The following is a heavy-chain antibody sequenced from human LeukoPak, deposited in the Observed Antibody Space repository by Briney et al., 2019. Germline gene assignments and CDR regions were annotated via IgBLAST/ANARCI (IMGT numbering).Heavy chain of an antibody. CDR1: GFXFSSYE. D-gene: IGHD1-26*01. Sequence: PGGSLRLSCAASGFXFSSYEMNWVRQAPGKGLEWVSYISNSGSTIYYADSVKGRFTISRDNAKNTLYLQMNSLRAEDTAVYYCARSRNSGTYTDYWGQGTLVTVSS. V-gene: IGHV3-48*03. J-gene: IGHJ4*02. CDR3: ARSRNSGTYTDY. CDR2: ISNSGSTI.